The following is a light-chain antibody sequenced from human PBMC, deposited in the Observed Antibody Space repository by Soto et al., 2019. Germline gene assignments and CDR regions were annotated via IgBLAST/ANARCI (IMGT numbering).Light chain of an antibody. CDR1: QNVNNR. CDR3: QHFNSWPLL. J-gene: IGKJ1*01. CDR2: GAS. Sequence: EIVMTQSPAMLSASPGERATLSCRASQNVNNRLAWYQQKAGQPPRLLIYGASTRATGIPARFSGSGSGTEFTLTISSRQSDDFAFYYCQHFNSWPLLFGQGTKVEIK. V-gene: IGKV3-15*01.